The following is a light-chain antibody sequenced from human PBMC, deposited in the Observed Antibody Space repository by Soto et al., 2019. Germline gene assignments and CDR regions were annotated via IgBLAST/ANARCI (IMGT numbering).Light chain of an antibody. CDR1: SSDVGTYNY. Sequence: QSVLTQPSSLSVSPGQSITISFTGTSSDVGTYNYVSWYQHHPGKAPKLIIYEVSNRPSGVSNRFSGSKSGSTASLTISGLQAEDEADYHCSSYTRDTALVFGTGTKVTVL. J-gene: IGLJ1*01. CDR3: SSYTRDTALV. CDR2: EVS. V-gene: IGLV2-14*01.